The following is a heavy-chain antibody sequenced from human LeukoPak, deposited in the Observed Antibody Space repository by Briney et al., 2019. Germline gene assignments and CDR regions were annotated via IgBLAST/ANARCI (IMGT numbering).Heavy chain of an antibody. Sequence: SVKVSCKASGYTFTSYDINWVRQATGQGLEWMGWMNPNSGNTGYAQKFQGRVTMTRNTSISTAYMELSSLRSEDTAVYYCARESGYSYGYSFRYWGQGTLVTVSS. CDR3: ARESGYSYGYSFRY. D-gene: IGHD5-18*01. J-gene: IGHJ4*02. V-gene: IGHV1-8*01. CDR2: MNPNSGNT. CDR1: GYTFTSYD.